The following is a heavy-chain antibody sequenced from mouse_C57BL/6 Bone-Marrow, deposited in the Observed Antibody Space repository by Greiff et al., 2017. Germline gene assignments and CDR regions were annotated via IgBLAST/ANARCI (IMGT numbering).Heavy chain of an antibody. CDR3: AREVPYGYLYAIDY. V-gene: IGHV1-55*01. CDR1: GYTFTSYW. J-gene: IGHJ4*01. Sequence: QVKLQQPGAELVKPGASVKMSCKASGYTFTSYWITWVKQRPGQGLEWIGDIYPGSGSTNYNEKFKNKATLTVDKSSCTAYMQLSSLTSEYSAVYYCAREVPYGYLYAIDYWGQGTSVTGSS. D-gene: IGHD2-2*01. CDR2: IYPGSGST.